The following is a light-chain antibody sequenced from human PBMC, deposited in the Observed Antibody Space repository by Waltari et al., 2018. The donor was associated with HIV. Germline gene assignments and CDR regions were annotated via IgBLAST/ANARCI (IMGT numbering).Light chain of an antibody. V-gene: IGKV1-6*01. CDR3: LQDYNYPRT. J-gene: IGKJ1*01. CDR2: AAS. Sequence: AIQITQSPSYLSASVGDRVTITCRASQGIRNDLRWYQQKPGKPPKLLIYAASSLQSGVPSRFSGSGSGTDFTFTISSLQPEDFATYYCLQDYNYPRTFGQGTKVEIK. CDR1: QGIRND.